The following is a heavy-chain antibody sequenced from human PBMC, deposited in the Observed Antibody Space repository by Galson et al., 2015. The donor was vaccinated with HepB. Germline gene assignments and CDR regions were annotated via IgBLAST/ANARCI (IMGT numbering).Heavy chain of an antibody. V-gene: IGHV1-69*04. Sequence: SVKVSCKASGGTFSSYSISWVRQAPGQGLEWMGRIIPILGIANYAQKFQGRVTITADKSTSTAYMELSSLRSEDTAVYYCAREGYSYAHKKWFDPWGQGTLVTVSS. CDR2: IIPILGIA. D-gene: IGHD5-18*01. CDR3: AREGYSYAHKKWFDP. CDR1: GGTFSSYS. J-gene: IGHJ5*02.